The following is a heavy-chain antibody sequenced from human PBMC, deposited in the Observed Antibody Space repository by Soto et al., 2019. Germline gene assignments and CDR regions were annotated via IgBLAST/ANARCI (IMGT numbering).Heavy chain of an antibody. V-gene: IGHV1-46*01. CDR2: IAPSVGST. J-gene: IGHJ3*02. D-gene: IGHD2-15*01. CDR1: GYIFTSHD. CDR3: ASEKGGFDI. Sequence: DPVKVSRKASGYIFTSHDMHWMRQPPGQGHEWMGFIAPSVGSTTYAQKLQGRVTMTRDTSSSSVYMELSSLRSEDTAMYYCASEKGGFDIRDQGTVGTVS.